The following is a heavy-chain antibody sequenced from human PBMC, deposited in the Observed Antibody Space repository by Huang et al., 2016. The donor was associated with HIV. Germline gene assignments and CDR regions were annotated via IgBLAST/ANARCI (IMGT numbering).Heavy chain of an antibody. D-gene: IGHD3-9*01. V-gene: IGHV1-69*13. Sequence: QVQLMQSGAEVKKPGSSVKVSCKVSGGTFSSFAITWVRQAPGQGLEWMGGIIPIFGISNYARKFQGRVTITADESTSTAYMDLTSLKSEDTAVYYCASHSYDILTAPHHWGQGTLVTVSS. CDR1: GGTFSSFA. CDR2: IIPIFGIS. J-gene: IGHJ5*02. CDR3: ASHSYDILTAPHH.